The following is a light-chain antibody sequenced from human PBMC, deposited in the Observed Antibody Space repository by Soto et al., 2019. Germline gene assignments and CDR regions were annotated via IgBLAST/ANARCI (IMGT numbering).Light chain of an antibody. CDR1: QTISSC. CDR3: QQYNSYP. J-gene: IGKJ1*01. Sequence: DIEMTQSPSTLAGSLGDRVTITCRASQTISSCLAWYQQKPGTAPNVLIYHASNSQSGVPSRFSGSGSRTEFTLTISSLQPDAFATYYCQQYNSYPFGQGPKVDIK. CDR2: HAS. V-gene: IGKV1-5*01.